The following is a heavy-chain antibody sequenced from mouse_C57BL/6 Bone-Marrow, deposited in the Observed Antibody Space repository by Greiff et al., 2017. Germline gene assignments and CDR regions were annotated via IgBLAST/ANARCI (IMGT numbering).Heavy chain of an antibody. CDR1: GFNFTGYY. J-gene: IGHJ4*01. CDR3: ARFEIYFYAVDD. CDR2: IDPEDGAT. V-gene: IGHV14-2*01. D-gene: IGHD2-1*01. Sequence: EVQLQQSGAELVKPGASVKLSCTASGFNFTGYYMHWVKQRTEQGLEWIGRIDPEDGATKYAPKFQGKATMTADTSSNPAYLQLSSLTSEDTAVYYCARFEIYFYAVDDWGQGTTVTVAS.